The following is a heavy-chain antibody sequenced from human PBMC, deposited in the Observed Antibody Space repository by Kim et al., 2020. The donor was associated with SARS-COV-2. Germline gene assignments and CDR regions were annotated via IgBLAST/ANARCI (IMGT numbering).Heavy chain of an antibody. CDR1: GGSFSGFY. Sequence: SETLSLTCAVYGGSFSGFYWSWIRQPPGKGLEWIGEINHSGSTNYNPSLKSRVTISVDTSKNQFSLKLSSVTAADTAVYYCARGGRWLQNQRYFDYWGQGTLVTVSS. V-gene: IGHV4-34*01. CDR2: INHSGST. CDR3: ARGGRWLQNQRYFDY. J-gene: IGHJ4*02. D-gene: IGHD5-12*01.